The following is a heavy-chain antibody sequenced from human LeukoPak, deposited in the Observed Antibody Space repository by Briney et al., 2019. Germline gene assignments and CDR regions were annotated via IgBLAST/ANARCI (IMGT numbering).Heavy chain of an antibody. J-gene: IGHJ4*02. Sequence: GGSLRLSCAASGFTLDDYAMHWVRQAPGKGLEWVSGISWNSGSIGYADSVKGRFTISRDNAKNSLYLQMNSLRAEDTALYYCAKGPYSSSWSLLRFDYWGQGTLVTVSS. CDR1: GFTLDDYA. D-gene: IGHD6-13*01. CDR2: ISWNSGSI. CDR3: AKGPYSSSWSLLRFDY. V-gene: IGHV3-9*01.